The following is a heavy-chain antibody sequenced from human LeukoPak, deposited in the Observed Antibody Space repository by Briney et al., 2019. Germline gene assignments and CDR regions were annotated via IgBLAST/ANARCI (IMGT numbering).Heavy chain of an antibody. J-gene: IGHJ3*02. CDR3: TTAWEGSGWAGAFDI. V-gene: IGHV3-15*01. CDR2: IKSKTDGGTT. Sequence: GGSRRLSCAASGFTFSNAWMSWVRQAPGKGLEWVGRIKSKTDGGTTDYAAPVKGRFTISRDDSKNTLYLQMNSLKTEDTAVYYCTTAWEGSGWAGAFDIWGQGTMVTVSS. D-gene: IGHD6-19*01. CDR1: GFTFSNAW.